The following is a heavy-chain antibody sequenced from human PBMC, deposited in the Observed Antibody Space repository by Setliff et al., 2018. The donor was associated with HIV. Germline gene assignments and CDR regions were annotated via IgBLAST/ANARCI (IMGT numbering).Heavy chain of an antibody. J-gene: IGHJ4*02. Sequence: PSETLSLTCAVYGGSFSGYYWGWIRQPPGKGLEWIGEINHSGSTNYNPSLKSRVTISVDTSKNQLSLKLTSMTAADTAVYYCARSQPDTIFGVVVFDSWGQGTLVTVSS. CDR2: INHSGST. CDR3: ARSQPDTIFGVVVFDS. D-gene: IGHD3-3*01. V-gene: IGHV4-34*01. CDR1: GGSFSGYY.